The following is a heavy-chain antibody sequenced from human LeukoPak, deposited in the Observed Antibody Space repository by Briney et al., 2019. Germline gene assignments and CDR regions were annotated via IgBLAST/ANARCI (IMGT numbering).Heavy chain of an antibody. CDR2: ISGSGGST. CDR1: GFTFSSYA. J-gene: IGHJ5*02. D-gene: IGHD3-10*01. V-gene: IGHV3-23*01. CDR3: AKAGEYYGSGSYYSNWFDP. Sequence: GGFLRLSCAASGFTFSSYAMSWVRQAPGKGLEWVSAISGSGGSTYYADSVKGRFTISRDNSKNTLYLQMNSLRAEDTAVYYCAKAGEYYGSGSYYSNWFDPWGQGTLVTVSS.